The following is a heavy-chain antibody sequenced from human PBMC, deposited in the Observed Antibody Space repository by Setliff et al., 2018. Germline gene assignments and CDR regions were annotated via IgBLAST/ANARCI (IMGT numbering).Heavy chain of an antibody. CDR2: INQDGSGK. J-gene: IGHJ4*02. D-gene: IGHD2-2*01. CDR1: GFTFSSFW. V-gene: IGHV3-7*01. Sequence: GGSLRLSCAASGFTFSSFWMAWVRQSPGRGLEWVANINQDGSGKFYVDSVKGRFTIFRDNAKNSLFLQMNDLRAEDTSVDYFRLANCSKNFEEALDCWSQGTLVTVSS. CDR3: RLANCSKNFEEALDC.